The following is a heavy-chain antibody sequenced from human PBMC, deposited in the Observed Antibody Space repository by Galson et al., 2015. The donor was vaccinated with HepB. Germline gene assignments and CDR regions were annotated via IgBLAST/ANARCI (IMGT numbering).Heavy chain of an antibody. CDR1: GGSISDTGFS. V-gene: IGHV4-30-2*01. J-gene: IGHJ4*02. CDR2: IYHSGST. CDR3: ARGGHYSNREPHFDY. Sequence: TLSLTCAVSGGSISDTGFSWNWIRQPPGKGLEWIGYIYHSGSTYYNPSLKRRVTISVDRSKNQFSLKLTSVTAADTAFYYCARGGHYSNREPHFDYWGRGTLVTVSS. D-gene: IGHD4-11*01.